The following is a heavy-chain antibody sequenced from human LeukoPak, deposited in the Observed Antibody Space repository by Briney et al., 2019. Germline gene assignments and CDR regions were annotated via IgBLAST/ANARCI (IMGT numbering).Heavy chain of an antibody. D-gene: IGHD3-10*01. Sequence: GGSLRLSCAASGFTFSNYAMSWVRQARGKGLEWVSAISGSGGSTYYADTVKGRFTISRDNSKNTLYLQMNSLRAEDTAIYYCAKDENYYGSGSYSIFDYWGQGTLVTVSP. CDR2: ISGSGGST. V-gene: IGHV3-23*01. J-gene: IGHJ4*02. CDR3: AKDENYYGSGSYSIFDY. CDR1: GFTFSNYA.